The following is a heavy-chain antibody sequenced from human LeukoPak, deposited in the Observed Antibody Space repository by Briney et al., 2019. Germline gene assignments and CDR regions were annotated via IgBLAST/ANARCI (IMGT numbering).Heavy chain of an antibody. CDR1: GYSFNSYW. CDR2: IYLGDSDT. J-gene: IGHJ4*02. V-gene: IGHV5-51*01. CDR3: ARGPKAVTILYYFDY. D-gene: IGHD4-17*01. Sequence: GESLKISCKGSGYSFNSYWIGWVRQMPGKGLEWMGIIYLGDSDTRYSPSFQGQVTISADKSISTAYLRWSSLKASDTAMYYCARGPKAVTILYYFDYWGQGTLVTVSS.